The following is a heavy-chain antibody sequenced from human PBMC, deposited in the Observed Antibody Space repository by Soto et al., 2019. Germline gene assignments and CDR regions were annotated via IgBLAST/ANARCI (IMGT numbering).Heavy chain of an antibody. CDR3: AKDIVVVVAATRRGGNYYYGMDV. Sequence: GGSLRLSCAASGFAFSSYGMHWVRQAPGKGLEWVAVISYDGSNKYYADSVKGRFTISRDNSKNTLYLQMNSLRAEDTAVYYCAKDIVVVVAATRRGGNYYYGMDVWGQGTTVTVSS. D-gene: IGHD2-15*01. V-gene: IGHV3-30*18. CDR1: GFAFSSYG. CDR2: ISYDGSNK. J-gene: IGHJ6*02.